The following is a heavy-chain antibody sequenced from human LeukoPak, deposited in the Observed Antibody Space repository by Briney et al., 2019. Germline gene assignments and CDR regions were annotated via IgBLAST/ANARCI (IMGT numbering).Heavy chain of an antibody. CDR3: ARDERSRWYDY. CDR1: GFTFSTYS. CDR2: ISSSSTI. V-gene: IGHV3-48*01. J-gene: IGHJ4*02. D-gene: IGHD2-15*01. Sequence: GGSLRLSCAVSGFTFSTYSMNWVRQAPGKGLEWVSYISSSSTIYYADSVKGRFTISRDNAKNSLYLQMDSLRAEDTAVYYCARDERSRWYDYWGQGTLVTVSS.